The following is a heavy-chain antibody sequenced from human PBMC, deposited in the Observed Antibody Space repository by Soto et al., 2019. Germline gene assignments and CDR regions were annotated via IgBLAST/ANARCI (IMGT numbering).Heavy chain of an antibody. CDR1: GFTFSSYS. CDR3: ARETYYYGSGNLGY. D-gene: IGHD3-10*01. V-gene: IGHV3-21*01. J-gene: IGHJ4*02. CDR2: ISSSSSYI. Sequence: EVQLVESGGGLVKPGGSLRLSCAASGFTFSSYSMNWVRQAPGKGLEWVSSISSSSSYIYYADSVKGRFTISRDNAKNSLYPQMNSLRAEDTAVYYCARETYYYGSGNLGYWGQGTLVTVSS.